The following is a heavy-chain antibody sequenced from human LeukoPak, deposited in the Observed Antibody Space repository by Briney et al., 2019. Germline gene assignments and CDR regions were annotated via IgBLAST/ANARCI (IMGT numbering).Heavy chain of an antibody. CDR3: AREELSY. CDR2: ISRSSDYI. CDR1: GFTFSSYN. D-gene: IGHD1-26*01. V-gene: IGHV3-21*01. J-gene: IGHJ4*02. Sequence: GGSLRLSCAASGFTFSSYNMNWVRQAPGKGLEWVSSISRSSDYIYYADSVKGRSTISRDNAKNSLYLQMNSLRAEDTAVYYCAREELSYWGQGNLVTVSS.